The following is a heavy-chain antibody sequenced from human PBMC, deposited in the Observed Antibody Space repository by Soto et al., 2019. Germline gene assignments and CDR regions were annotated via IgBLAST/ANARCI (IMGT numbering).Heavy chain of an antibody. D-gene: IGHD3-10*01. CDR2: ISYDGSNK. J-gene: IGHJ6*01. CDR3: ARDFYGRNYYYYYGMDV. V-gene: IGHV3-30-3*01. Sequence: QVQLVESGGGVVQPGRSLRLSCAASGFTFSSYAMHWVRQAPGKGLEWVAVISYDGSNKYYADSVKGRFTISRDNSKNTLYLQMNSLRAEDTAVYYCARDFYGRNYYYYYGMDVW. CDR1: GFTFSSYA.